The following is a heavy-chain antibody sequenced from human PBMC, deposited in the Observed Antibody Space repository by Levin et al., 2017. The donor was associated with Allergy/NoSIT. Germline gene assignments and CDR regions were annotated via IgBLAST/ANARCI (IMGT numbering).Heavy chain of an antibody. J-gene: IGHJ4*02. CDR3: ARTGIYDYVWGSYPTYFDY. Sequence: GGSLRLSCAASGFTFSSYWMHWVRQAPGKGLVWVSRINSDGSSTSYADSVKGRFTISRDNAKNTLYLQMNSLRAEDTAVYYCARTGIYDYVWGSYPTYFDYWGQGTLVTVSS. CDR2: INSDGSST. D-gene: IGHD3-16*02. CDR1: GFTFSSYW. V-gene: IGHV3-74*01.